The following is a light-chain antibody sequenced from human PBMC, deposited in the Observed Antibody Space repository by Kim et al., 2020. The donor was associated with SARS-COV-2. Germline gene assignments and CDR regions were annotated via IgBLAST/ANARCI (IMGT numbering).Light chain of an antibody. V-gene: IGLV3-19*01. CDR2: DKE. J-gene: IGLJ1*01. CDR3: SSRDISGQQYV. Sequence: SSELTQDPAVSVALGQTVRITCQGDSLGSYYANWYQQRPGQAPILIIYDKESRPSGIPDRFSASMSGNTASLTITGAQAEDEADYYCSSRDISGQQYVFGPGTKVTVL. CDR1: SLGSYY.